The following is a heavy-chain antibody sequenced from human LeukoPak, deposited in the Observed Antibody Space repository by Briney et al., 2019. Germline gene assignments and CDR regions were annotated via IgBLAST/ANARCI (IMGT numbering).Heavy chain of an antibody. V-gene: IGHV3-66*04. Sequence: GGSLRLSCAASGFTVSSIYMMGVRQAPGKGLEWVSVIYSGGDTYYAESVKGRFTNSRHNSKNTVYLQVNSLRAEDTAVYYCARRSTVTRDVDIWGQGTMVTVSS. D-gene: IGHD4-17*01. CDR2: IYSGGDT. CDR1: GFTVSSIY. J-gene: IGHJ3*02. CDR3: ARRSTVTRDVDI.